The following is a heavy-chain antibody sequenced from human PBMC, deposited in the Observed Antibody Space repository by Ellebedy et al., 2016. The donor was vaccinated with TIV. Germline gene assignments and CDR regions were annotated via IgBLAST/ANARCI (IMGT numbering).Heavy chain of an antibody. D-gene: IGHD4-17*01. Sequence: GGSLRLSCAASRFSFSSYWMSWVRQAPGKGLEWVANINQDGGEQHYVDSVKGRFTISRDNAKNSLYLQMNSLRADDTSVYYCATDGSYGDFRSPAHAFVLWGQGTVVTVSS. J-gene: IGHJ3*01. CDR2: INQDGGEQ. V-gene: IGHV3-7*01. CDR3: ATDGSYGDFRSPAHAFVL. CDR1: RFSFSSYW.